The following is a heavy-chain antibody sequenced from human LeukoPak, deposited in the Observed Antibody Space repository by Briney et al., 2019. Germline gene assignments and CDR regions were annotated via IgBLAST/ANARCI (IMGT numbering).Heavy chain of an antibody. CDR2: IYTSGTT. Sequence: PSETLSLTCDVSGGSISSYYWSWIRQPAGKGLEWIGHIYTSGTTNYNPSLKSRVTMSVDTSKNQFSLKLSSVTAADTAVYYCAREIQGDFWSGYSRYYYYYMDVWGKGTTVTVSS. CDR3: AREIQGDFWSGYSRYYYYYMDV. D-gene: IGHD3-3*01. CDR1: GGSISSYY. V-gene: IGHV4-4*07. J-gene: IGHJ6*03.